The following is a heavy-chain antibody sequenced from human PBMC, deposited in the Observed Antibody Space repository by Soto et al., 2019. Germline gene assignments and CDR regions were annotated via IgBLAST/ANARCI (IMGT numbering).Heavy chain of an antibody. D-gene: IGHD6-19*01. CDR3: ERAGGYSSGWRNWFDP. CDR2: INPSGGST. V-gene: IGHV1-46*01. CDR1: GYTFTSYD. J-gene: IGHJ5*02. Sequence: QVQLVQSGAEVKKPGASVKVSCKASGYTFTSYDMHWVRQAPGQGLEWMGIINPSGGSTSYAQKFQGRVTMTRDTSTSTVYMELSSLRSEDTAVYYCERAGGYSSGWRNWFDPWGQGTLVTVSS.